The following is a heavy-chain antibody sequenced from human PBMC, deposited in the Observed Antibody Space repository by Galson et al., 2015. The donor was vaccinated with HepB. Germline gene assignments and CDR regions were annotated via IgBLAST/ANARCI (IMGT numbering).Heavy chain of an antibody. CDR1: GYNFTDA. J-gene: IGHJ4*02. CDR2: ISADSGSA. V-gene: IGHV1-18*01. D-gene: IGHD6-19*01. Sequence: SVKVSCKASGYNFTDAMSWVRQAPGQGLECTGWISADSGSARYAEMFQGRVTMTTDTSTNTAYLELRSLRLDDTAVYYCATGRSIVWSFDYWGQGTLVTVSS. CDR3: ATGRSIVWSFDY.